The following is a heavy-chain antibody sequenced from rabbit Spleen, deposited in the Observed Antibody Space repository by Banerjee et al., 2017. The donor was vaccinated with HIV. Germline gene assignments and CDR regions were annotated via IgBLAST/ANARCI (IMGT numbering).Heavy chain of an antibody. V-gene: IGHV1S45*01. CDR2: IAGSSSGFT. CDR1: GFSFSSSDY. J-gene: IGHJ6*01. Sequence: QQLLEESGGGLVQPEGSLALTCKASGFSFSSSDYICWVRQAPGKGLEWISCIAGSSSGFTYSATWAKGRFTISKTSSTTVTLQMTSLTVADTATYFCARDTGSSFSSYGMDLWGPGTLVTVS. CDR3: ARDTGSSFSSYGMDL. D-gene: IGHD8-1*01.